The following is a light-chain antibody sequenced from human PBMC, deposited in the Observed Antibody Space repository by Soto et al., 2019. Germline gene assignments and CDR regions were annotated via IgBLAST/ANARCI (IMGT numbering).Light chain of an antibody. CDR3: SSYTTSSTLG. J-gene: IGLJ2*01. CDR1: SSAIGAYNY. CDR2: GVT. Sequence: QSALTQPASVSGSPGQSITISGTGTSSAIGAYNYVSWYQQHPGKAPKLMIYGVTNRPSGVSNRFSGSKSGNTASLTISGLQAEDEADYYCSSYTTSSTLGFGGGTKLTVL. V-gene: IGLV2-14*01.